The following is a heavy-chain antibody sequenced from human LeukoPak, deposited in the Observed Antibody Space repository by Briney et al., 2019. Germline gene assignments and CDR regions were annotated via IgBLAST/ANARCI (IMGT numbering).Heavy chain of an antibody. CDR1: GFTFSRYW. D-gene: IGHD2-21*01. J-gene: IGHJ5*02. CDR2: INSDGSST. V-gene: IGHV3-74*01. Sequence: GGSLRLSSAAFGFTFSRYWMHWVRQAPGKGLVWVSLINSDGSSTNYADSVKGRFTISRDNAKNTVYLQMNSLRAEDTAVYYCARTNSGGFDPWGQGTLVTVSS. CDR3: ARTNSGGFDP.